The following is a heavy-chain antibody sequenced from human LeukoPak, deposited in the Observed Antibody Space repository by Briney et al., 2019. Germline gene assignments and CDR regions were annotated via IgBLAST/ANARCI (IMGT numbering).Heavy chain of an antibody. V-gene: IGHV4-61*02. Sequence: SETLSLTCTVSGGSIGSGSYYWSWIRQPAGKGLEWIGRIYTSGSTNYNPSLKSRVTISVDTSKNQFSLKLSSVTAADTAVYYCARIAARVYYYYMDVWGKGTTVTVSS. CDR2: IYTSGST. D-gene: IGHD6-6*01. CDR3: ARIAARVYYYYMDV. CDR1: GGSIGSGSYY. J-gene: IGHJ6*03.